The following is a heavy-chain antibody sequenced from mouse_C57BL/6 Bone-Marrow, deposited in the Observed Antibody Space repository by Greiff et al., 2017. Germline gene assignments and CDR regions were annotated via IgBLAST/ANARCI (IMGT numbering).Heavy chain of an antibody. Sequence: VQLKESGGGLVKPGGSLKLSCAASGFTFSDYGMHWVRQAPEKGLEWVAYISSGSSTIYYADTVKGRFTISRDNAKNTLFLQMTSLRSEDTARDYCEVNRGVAYWGQGTLVTVSA. CDR1: GFTFSDYG. J-gene: IGHJ3*01. CDR3: EVNRGVAY. V-gene: IGHV5-17*01. CDR2: ISSGSSTI. D-gene: IGHD2-12*01.